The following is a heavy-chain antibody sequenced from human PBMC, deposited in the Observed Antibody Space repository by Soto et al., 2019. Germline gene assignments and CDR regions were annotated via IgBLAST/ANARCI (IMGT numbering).Heavy chain of an antibody. V-gene: IGHV3-11*01. CDR1: GFTFSAPY. J-gene: IGHJ6*01. CDR3: ARVSWREKYGMDV. Sequence: WGSLGLGCAASGFTFSAPYMSWIRQAPGKGLDWISYITFSGNTVYYADSLKGRFTISRDNAKNSLYLQMNRLRAEDTAVYYCARVSWREKYGMDVWGQGTTVTVSS. CDR2: ITFSGNTV.